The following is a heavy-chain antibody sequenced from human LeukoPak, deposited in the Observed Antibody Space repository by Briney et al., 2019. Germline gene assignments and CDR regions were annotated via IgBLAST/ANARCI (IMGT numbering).Heavy chain of an antibody. Sequence: SETLSLTCTVSGGSISSSSYYWGWIRQPPGEGLEWIGSIYYSGSTYYNPSLKSRVTISVDTSKNQFSLKLSSVTAADTAVYYCARTTVTPYGMDVWGQGTTVTVSS. CDR1: GGSISSSSYY. D-gene: IGHD4-17*01. CDR3: ARTTVTPYGMDV. V-gene: IGHV4-39*01. J-gene: IGHJ6*02. CDR2: IYYSGST.